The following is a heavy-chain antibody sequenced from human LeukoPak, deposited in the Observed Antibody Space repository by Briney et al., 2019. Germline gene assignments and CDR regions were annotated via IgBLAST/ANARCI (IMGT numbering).Heavy chain of an antibody. D-gene: IGHD3-3*01. Sequence: GGSLRLSCAASGFTFSSYWMSWVRQAPGKGLEWVANIKQDGSEKYYVDSVKGRFTISRDNAKNSLYLQMNSLRAEDTAVYYCARLAEAYCDFWSGYSYYFDYWGQGTLVTVSS. CDR2: IKQDGSEK. CDR3: ARLAEAYCDFWSGYSYYFDY. V-gene: IGHV3-7*01. CDR1: GFTFSSYW. J-gene: IGHJ4*02.